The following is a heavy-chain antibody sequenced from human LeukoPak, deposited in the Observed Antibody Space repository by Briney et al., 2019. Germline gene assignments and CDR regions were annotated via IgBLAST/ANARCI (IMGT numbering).Heavy chain of an antibody. V-gene: IGHV4-38-2*01. D-gene: IGHD5-24*01. CDR3: ARKRRDGYNFFDF. Sequence: PSETLSLTCAVSGFSISSGYYWGWIRQPPGKGLEWTGSIYYSGSTYYNPSLKSRVTISVDTSKNQFSLKLSSVTAADTALYYCARKRRDGYNFFDFWGQGTLVTVSS. J-gene: IGHJ4*02. CDR2: IYYSGST. CDR1: GFSISSGYY.